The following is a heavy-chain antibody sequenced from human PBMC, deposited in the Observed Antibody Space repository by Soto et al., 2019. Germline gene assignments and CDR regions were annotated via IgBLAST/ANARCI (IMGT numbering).Heavy chain of an antibody. CDR3: ASDPYTPNPYGMDV. Sequence: QVQLVESGGGVVQPGRSLRLSCPASGFTFSSYGMHWVRQAPGKGLEWVAVIWYDGSNKYYADSVKGRFTISRDNSNNTLDLQMNRLRAEDTALYYCASDPYTPNPYGMDVWGQGTTVTVSS. CDR2: IWYDGSNK. J-gene: IGHJ6*02. CDR1: GFTFSSYG. V-gene: IGHV3-33*01. D-gene: IGHD5-18*01.